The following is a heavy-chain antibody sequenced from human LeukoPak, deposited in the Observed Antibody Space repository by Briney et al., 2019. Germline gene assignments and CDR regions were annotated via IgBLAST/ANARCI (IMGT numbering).Heavy chain of an antibody. D-gene: IGHD3-3*01. J-gene: IGHJ5*02. V-gene: IGHV3-30-3*02. CDR3: AKSGGITIFGVVILNP. Sequence: GGSLRLSCAASGFTFSSYAMHWVRQAPGKGLEWVAVISYDGSNKYYADSVKGRFTISRDNSKNTLYLQMNSLRAEDTAVYYCAKSGGITIFGVVILNPWGQGTLVTVSS. CDR2: ISYDGSNK. CDR1: GFTFSSYA.